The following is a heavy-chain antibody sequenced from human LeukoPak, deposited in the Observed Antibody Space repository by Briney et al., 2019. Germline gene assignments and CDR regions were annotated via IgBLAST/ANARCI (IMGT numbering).Heavy chain of an antibody. CDR2: IFHTGHT. CDR3: ARGFYGAGSHFDY. CDR1: GGSISSGDFP. Sequence: SQTLSLTCAVSGGSISSGDFPWSWIRQPPGKGLEWIGYIFHTGHTSYNPSLKSRVTISVDMSKNHLSLRLTSVTAADTAVYYCARGFYGAGSHFDYWGQGNLGPVS. D-gene: IGHD3-10*01. V-gene: IGHV4-30-2*01. J-gene: IGHJ4*02.